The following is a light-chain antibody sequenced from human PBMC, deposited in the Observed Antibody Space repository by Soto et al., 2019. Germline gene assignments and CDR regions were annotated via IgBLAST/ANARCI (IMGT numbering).Light chain of an antibody. CDR2: EVN. Sequence: QSALTQPASVSGSPGQSITLSCTGTSSDVGAYDYVSWFQQHPGKAPKLMIYEVNYRPSGVSNRFSGSKSGNTASLTISGLQGEDEADYYCSSYTRSSTLVFGTGTKLTVL. CDR3: SSYTRSSTLV. J-gene: IGLJ1*01. V-gene: IGLV2-14*01. CDR1: SSDVGAYDY.